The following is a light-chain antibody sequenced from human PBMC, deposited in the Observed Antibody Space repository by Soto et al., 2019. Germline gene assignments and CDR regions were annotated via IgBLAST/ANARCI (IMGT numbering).Light chain of an antibody. CDR3: QQYYSPPYT. CDR2: WAS. V-gene: IGKV4-1*01. Sequence: DIVMTQFPDSLAVSLGESAKINSQSSRVILFSAKNKDYLAWYQQKPGQPPKLLIYWASTRESGVPDRYSGSGSGTDFTLTSSSLQAEDVAVYYCQQYYSPPYTFGQGTKVDIK. CDR1: RVILFSAKNKDY. J-gene: IGKJ2*01.